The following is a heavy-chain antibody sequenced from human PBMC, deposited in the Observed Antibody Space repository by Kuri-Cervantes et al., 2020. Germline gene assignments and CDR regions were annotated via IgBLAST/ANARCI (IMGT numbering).Heavy chain of an antibody. J-gene: IGHJ4*02. CDR1: GFTFSSYG. V-gene: IGHV3-33*08. Sequence: GESLKISCAASGFTFSSYGMHWVRQAPGKGLEWVAVIWYDGSNKYYADSVKGRFTISRDNSKNTLYLQMNSLRAEDTAVYYCASQPGRLYYFDYWGQGTLVTVSS. CDR2: IWYDGSNK. CDR3: ASQPGRLYYFDY.